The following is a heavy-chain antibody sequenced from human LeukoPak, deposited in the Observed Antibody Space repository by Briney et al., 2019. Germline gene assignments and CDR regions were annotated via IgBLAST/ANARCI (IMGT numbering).Heavy chain of an antibody. Sequence: PSETLSLTCAVYGGSFSTHYWSWIRQPPGKGLEWIGEINHSGSTNYNPSLKSRVTISVHTSKNQFSLKLSSVTAADTAVYYCASGGDWGQGTLVTVSS. J-gene: IGHJ4*02. CDR2: INHSGST. D-gene: IGHD3-16*01. CDR3: ASGGD. CDR1: GGSFSTHY. V-gene: IGHV4-34*01.